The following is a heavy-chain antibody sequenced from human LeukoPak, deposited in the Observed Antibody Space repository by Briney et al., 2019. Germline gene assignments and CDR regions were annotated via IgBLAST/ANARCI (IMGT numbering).Heavy chain of an antibody. V-gene: IGHV4-38-2*01. CDR2: IYHSGST. D-gene: IGHD3-22*01. CDR1: GYSISSGYY. CDR3: ARRPMTGPFDY. J-gene: IGHJ4*02. Sequence: SETLSLTCAVSGYSISSGYYWGWIRQPPGKGLEWIGSIYHSGSTYYNPSLKSRVTISVDTSKNQFSLKLSSVTAADTAVYYCARRPMTGPFDYWGQGTLVTVSS.